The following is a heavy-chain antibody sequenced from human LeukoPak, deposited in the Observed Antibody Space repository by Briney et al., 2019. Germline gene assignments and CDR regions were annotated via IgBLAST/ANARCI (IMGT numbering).Heavy chain of an antibody. D-gene: IGHD2-21*02. CDR1: GFIFSTYG. CDR3: ARDGCGGDCYLADY. CDR2: IWYDGSNK. Sequence: GGSLRLSCAASGFIFSTYGMHWVRQAPGKGLEWVSVIWYDGSNKYYADSVKGRFTISRDNSKNMVYLQMSSLRAEDTAVYYCARDGCGGDCYLADYRGQGTQVTVSS. V-gene: IGHV3-33*01. J-gene: IGHJ4*02.